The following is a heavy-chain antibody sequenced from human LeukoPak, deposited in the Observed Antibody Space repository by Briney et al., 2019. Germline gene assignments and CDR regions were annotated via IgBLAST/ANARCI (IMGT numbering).Heavy chain of an antibody. CDR2: INHSGST. CDR1: GGSFSGYY. D-gene: IGHD2-2*03. J-gene: IGHJ6*03. CDR3: ARGVPGYCSSTSCYLGSNYYYYYYMDV. Sequence: PSETLSLTCAVYGGSFSGYYWSWIRQPPEKGLEWIGEINHSGSTNYNPSLKSRVTISVDTSKNQFSLKLSSVTAADTAVYYCARGVPGYCSSTSCYLGSNYYYYYYMDVWGKGTTVTVSS. V-gene: IGHV4-34*01.